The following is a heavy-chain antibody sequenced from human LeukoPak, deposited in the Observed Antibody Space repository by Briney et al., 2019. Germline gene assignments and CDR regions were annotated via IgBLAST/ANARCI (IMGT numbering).Heavy chain of an antibody. D-gene: IGHD3-10*01. J-gene: IGHJ4*02. CDR3: ARDLGITMVRGVIEPY. Sequence: GPSVKVSCKASGYTFTSYGISWVRQAPGQGLEWMGWISAYNGNTNYAQKLQGRVTMTTDTSTSTAYMELRSLGSDDTAVYYCARDLGITMVRGVIEPYWGQGTLVTVSS. CDR2: ISAYNGNT. CDR1: GYTFTSYG. V-gene: IGHV1-18*01.